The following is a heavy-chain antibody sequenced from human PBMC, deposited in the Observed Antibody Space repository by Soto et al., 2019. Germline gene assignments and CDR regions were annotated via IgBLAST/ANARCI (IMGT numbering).Heavy chain of an antibody. J-gene: IGHJ4*02. CDR3: ARDARDGYNSYY. Sequence: GASVKVSCKASGGTFSSYAISWVRQAPGQGLEWMGGIIPIFGTANYAQKFQGRVPITADESTSTAYMELSSLRSEDTAVYYCARDARDGYNSYYWGQGTLVTVSS. CDR2: IIPIFGTA. D-gene: IGHD5-12*01. V-gene: IGHV1-69*13. CDR1: GGTFSSYA.